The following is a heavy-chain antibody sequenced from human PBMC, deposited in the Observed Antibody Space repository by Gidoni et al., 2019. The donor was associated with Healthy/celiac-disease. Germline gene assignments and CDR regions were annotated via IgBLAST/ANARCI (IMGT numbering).Heavy chain of an antibody. CDR3: ARKGIGRVPAAIKRMGWFDP. CDR2: INHSGST. Sequence: QVQLQQWGAGLLKPSETLSLTCAVYGGSFSGYYWSWIRQPPGKGLEWIGEINHSGSTNYNPSLKSRVTISVDTSKNQFSLKLSSVTAADTAVYYCARKGIGRVPAAIKRMGWFDPWGQGTLVTVSS. D-gene: IGHD2-2*02. V-gene: IGHV4-34*01. CDR1: GGSFSGYY. J-gene: IGHJ5*02.